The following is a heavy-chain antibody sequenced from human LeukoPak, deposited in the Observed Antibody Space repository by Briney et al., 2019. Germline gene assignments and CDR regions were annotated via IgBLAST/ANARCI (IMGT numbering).Heavy chain of an antibody. Sequence: PGGPLRLSCAASGFTFSDYEMNWVRQAPGKGLEWISYIGSSGSTIYYADSVKGRFTISRDNAKNSMYLQMNGLRAEDTAVYYCARVPYCSSTSCFSWFDPWGQGTLVTVSS. CDR2: IGSSGSTI. CDR3: ARVPYCSSTSCFSWFDP. J-gene: IGHJ5*02. D-gene: IGHD2-2*01. V-gene: IGHV3-48*03. CDR1: GFTFSDYE.